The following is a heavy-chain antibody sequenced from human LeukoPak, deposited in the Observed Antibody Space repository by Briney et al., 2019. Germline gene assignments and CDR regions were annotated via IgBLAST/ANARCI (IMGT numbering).Heavy chain of an antibody. CDR1: GFTFSSYA. J-gene: IGHJ4*02. CDR3: AKAQSRGGAIYYDSSGPLDY. Sequence: GGSLRLSCAASGFTFSSYAMSWVRQAPGKGLEWVSAISGSGGSTYYADSVKGRFTISRDNSKNTLYLQMNSLRAEDTAVHYCAKAQSRGGAIYYDSSGPLDYWGQGTLVTVSS. CDR2: ISGSGGST. V-gene: IGHV3-23*01. D-gene: IGHD3-22*01.